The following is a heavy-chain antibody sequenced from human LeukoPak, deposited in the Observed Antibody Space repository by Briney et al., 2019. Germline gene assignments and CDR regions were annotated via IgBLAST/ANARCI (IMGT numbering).Heavy chain of an antibody. CDR1: GFTFSSYW. Sequence: SGGSLRLSCAASGFTFSSYWMCWVGQAPGKGLGWVANMRQDGSEEFYVDSVKGRFTISRDNAKNSLYLQMNSLRVEDTAVYYCARDGDDSSGYYGDNWGQGILVTVSS. CDR3: ARDGDDSSGYYGDN. V-gene: IGHV3-7*01. D-gene: IGHD3-22*01. CDR2: MRQDGSEE. J-gene: IGHJ4*02.